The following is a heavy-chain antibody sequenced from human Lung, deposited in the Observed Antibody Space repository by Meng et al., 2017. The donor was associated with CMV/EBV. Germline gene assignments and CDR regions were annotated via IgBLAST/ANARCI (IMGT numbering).Heavy chain of an antibody. CDR1: GHSNTNHTW. CDR3: LRRSGGSV. Sequence: AHGLVKPPETLSLTCPVSGHSNTNHTWWAWVRQPPGKGLGWIGEIPHRGSSAYNPSLKSRVSMSIDKSKNQFSLKLTSVTAADTAVYHCLRRSGGSVWGQGTLVTVSS. V-gene: IGHV4-4*03. CDR2: IPHRGSS. D-gene: IGHD3-10*01. J-gene: IGHJ1*01.